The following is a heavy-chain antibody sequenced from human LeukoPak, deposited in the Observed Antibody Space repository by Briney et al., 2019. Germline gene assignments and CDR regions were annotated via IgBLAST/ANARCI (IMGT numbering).Heavy chain of an antibody. CDR2: IYYSGST. D-gene: IGHD3-22*01. Sequence: SETLSLTCTVSGGSISSYYWSWIRQPPGKGLEWIGYIYYSGSTNYNPSLKSRVTISVDTSKNQFSLKLSSVTAADTAVYYCARLITGGWLNYWGQGTLVTVSS. CDR1: GGSISSYY. J-gene: IGHJ4*02. V-gene: IGHV4-59*08. CDR3: ARLITGGWLNY.